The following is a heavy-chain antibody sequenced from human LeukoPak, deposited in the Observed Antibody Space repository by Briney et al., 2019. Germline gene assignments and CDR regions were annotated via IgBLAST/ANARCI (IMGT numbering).Heavy chain of an antibody. V-gene: IGHV3-23*01. CDR3: AKLMGSLDAWGSFRFSFDS. CDR2: ISGSGGSL. D-gene: IGHD3-16*02. Sequence: GGSLRLSCAASGFTFSSYAMSWVRLAPGKGLDWVSSISGSGGSLYYADSVRGRFTISRDNSKNTLYLQMNSLRAEDTAVYYCAKLMGSLDAWGSFRFSFDSWGQGTLVTVSS. CDR1: GFTFSSYA. J-gene: IGHJ4*02.